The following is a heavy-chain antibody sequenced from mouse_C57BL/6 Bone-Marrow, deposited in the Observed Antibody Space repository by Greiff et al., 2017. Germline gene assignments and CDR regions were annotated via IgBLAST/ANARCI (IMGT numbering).Heavy chain of an antibody. D-gene: IGHD1-1*01. CDR2: IDPSDSYT. CDR3: AREAFYCYGSSRYYDAMDD. V-gene: IGHV1-59*01. J-gene: IGHJ4*01. Sequence: VQLQQPGAELVRPGTSVKLSCKASGYTFTSYWMHWVKQRPGQGLEWIGVIDPSDSYTNSNQKFKGQATLTVDTSSSTAYMQLSRLTSEDSAVYYCAREAFYCYGSSRYYDAMDDWGQGTSVTVSS. CDR1: GYTFTSYW.